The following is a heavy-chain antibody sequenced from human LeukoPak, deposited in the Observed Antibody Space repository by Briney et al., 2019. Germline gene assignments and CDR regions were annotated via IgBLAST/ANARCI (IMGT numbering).Heavy chain of an antibody. D-gene: IGHD1-14*01. CDR2: IVVGSGNT. CDR3: AREKNLRGDAFDI. J-gene: IGHJ3*02. Sequence: SVKVSCKASGFTFTSSAVQWVRQARGQRPEWIGWIVVGSGNTNYAQKFQKRVTITRDMSTSTAYMELSSLRSEDTAVYYCAREKNLRGDAFDIWGQGTMVTVSS. V-gene: IGHV1-58*01. CDR1: GFTFTSSA.